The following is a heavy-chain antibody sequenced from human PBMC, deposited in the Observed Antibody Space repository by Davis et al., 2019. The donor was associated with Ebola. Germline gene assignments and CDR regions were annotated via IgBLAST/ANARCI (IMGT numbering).Heavy chain of an antibody. CDR2: INISSGFT. J-gene: IGHJ4*02. D-gene: IGHD5-24*01. V-gene: IGHV3-11*06. CDR3: ARGPRKMATTNFDY. CDR1: GFSFSDYY. Sequence: PGGSLRLSCAASGFSFSDYYMSWIRQAPGKGLEWVSYINISSGFTNYADSVKGRFTISRDNAKNSLYLQMNSLRAEDTAVYYCARGPRKMATTNFDYWGQGTLVTVSS.